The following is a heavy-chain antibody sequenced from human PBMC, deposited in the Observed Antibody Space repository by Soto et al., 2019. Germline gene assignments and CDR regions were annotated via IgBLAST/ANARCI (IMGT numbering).Heavy chain of an antibody. CDR2: ISGSGGST. CDR1: GFTFSSYA. D-gene: IGHD3-22*01. Sequence: PGGSLRLSCAASGFTFSSYAMSWVRQAPGKGLEWVSAISGSGGSTYYADSVKGRFTIPRDNSKNTLYLQMNSLRAEDTAVYYCAKLESSRYYYDSSGYLFDYWGQGTLVTVSS. CDR3: AKLESSRYYYDSSGYLFDY. V-gene: IGHV3-23*01. J-gene: IGHJ4*02.